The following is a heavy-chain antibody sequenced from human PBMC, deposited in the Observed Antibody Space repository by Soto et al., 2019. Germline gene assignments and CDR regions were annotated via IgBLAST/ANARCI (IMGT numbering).Heavy chain of an antibody. V-gene: IGHV4-39*01. Sequence: PSETLSLTCTVSGGSISSSSHYWGWIRQPPGKGLEWIGSIYYSGSTYYNPSLKSRVNISVDTSMNQFSLNLSSVTAADTSVYYCARLYSSAYYSSDYWGQGILVTVSS. CDR1: GGSISSSSHY. CDR3: ARLYSSAYYSSDY. J-gene: IGHJ4*02. CDR2: IYYSGST. D-gene: IGHD3-22*01.